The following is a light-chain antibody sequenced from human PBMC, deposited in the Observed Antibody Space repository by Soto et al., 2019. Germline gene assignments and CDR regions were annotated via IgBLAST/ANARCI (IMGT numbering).Light chain of an antibody. CDR3: QQYGSYPYT. V-gene: IGKV3-20*01. CDR1: QSVRSGY. CDR2: GTA. Sequence: EIVLTQSPDTLSLSPGERATLFCRASQSVRSGYLAWYQQKPGQPPRLLMYGTATRATGIPDRFSGSGSGTDFSLTISRLEPADFAVYSCQQYGSYPYTFGQGTKVEIK. J-gene: IGKJ2*01.